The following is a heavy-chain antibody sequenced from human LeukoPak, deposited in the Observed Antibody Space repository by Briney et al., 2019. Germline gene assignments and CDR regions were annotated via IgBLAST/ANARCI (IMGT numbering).Heavy chain of an antibody. D-gene: IGHD3-16*02. Sequence: SETLSLTCAVSGYFISSGYYWGWIRQPPGKGLEWIGSIYHSGSTYYNPSLKSRVTISVDTSKNQFSLKLSSVTAADTAVYYCARVMITFGGVIVTYYYYGMDVWGKGTTVTVSS. CDR3: ARVMITFGGVIVTYYYYGMDV. V-gene: IGHV4-38-2*01. CDR2: IYHSGST. J-gene: IGHJ6*04. CDR1: GYFISSGYY.